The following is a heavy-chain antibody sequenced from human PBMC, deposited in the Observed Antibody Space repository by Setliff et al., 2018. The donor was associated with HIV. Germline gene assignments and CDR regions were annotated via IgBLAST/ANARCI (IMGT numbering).Heavy chain of an antibody. V-gene: IGHV1-18*01. J-gene: IGHJ3*02. D-gene: IGHD3-10*01. CDR3: ARVPFRSAWFSGGHDASAI. CDR2: ISGYNGNT. Sequence: GASVKVSCKASSYTFTRYGISWVRQAPGQGLEWMGWISGYNGNTKYAQNFQGRVAMTTETSTSTAYMETRSLRSDDTAGYYCARVPFRSAWFSGGHDASAIWGQGTMVTVSS. CDR1: SYTFTRYG.